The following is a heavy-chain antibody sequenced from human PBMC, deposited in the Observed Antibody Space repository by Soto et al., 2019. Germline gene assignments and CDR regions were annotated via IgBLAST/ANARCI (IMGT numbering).Heavy chain of an antibody. V-gene: IGHV4-4*07. CDR3: AREGASGFGMDV. D-gene: IGHD1-26*01. Sequence: SETLSLTCNVSGGSIRSYYWSWVRQHAGKPLEWIGRIYTSGSTNYNPSLKSRVSMSVDTSKNQFSLEVTSVTAADTAVYYCAREGASGFGMDVWGQGTTVTVSS. CDR2: IYTSGST. CDR1: GGSIRSYY. J-gene: IGHJ6*02.